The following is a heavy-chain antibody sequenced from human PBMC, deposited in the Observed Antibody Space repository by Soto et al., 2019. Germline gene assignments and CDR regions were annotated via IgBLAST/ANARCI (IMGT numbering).Heavy chain of an antibody. D-gene: IGHD2-15*01. CDR2: INHSGST. Sequence: PSETLSLTCAVYGGSFSGYYWSWIRQPPGKGLEWIGEINHSGSTNYNPSLKSRVTISVDTSKNQFSLKLSSVTAADTAVYYCARDRDSCSGGSCYKIWFDPWGQGTLVTVSS. V-gene: IGHV4-34*01. J-gene: IGHJ5*02. CDR1: GGSFSGYY. CDR3: ARDRDSCSGGSCYKIWFDP.